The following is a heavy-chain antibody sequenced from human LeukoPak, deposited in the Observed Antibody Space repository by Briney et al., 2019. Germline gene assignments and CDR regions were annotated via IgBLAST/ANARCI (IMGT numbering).Heavy chain of an antibody. CDR3: ARDSKSGSYYYFDY. CDR2: IYSGGST. Sequence: GGSLRLSCAASGFTVSSNYMSWVRQAPGKGLEWVSVIYSGGSTYYADSVKGRFTISRDNSKNTLYLQMNSLRAEDTAVYYCARDSKSGSYYYFDYWGQGTLVIVSS. CDR1: GFTVSSNY. V-gene: IGHV3-53*01. J-gene: IGHJ4*02. D-gene: IGHD1-26*01.